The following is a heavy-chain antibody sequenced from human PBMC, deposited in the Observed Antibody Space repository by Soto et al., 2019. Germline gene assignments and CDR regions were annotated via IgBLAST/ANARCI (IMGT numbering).Heavy chain of an antibody. D-gene: IGHD2-2*03. CDR3: ARHVFVDIVGTEYYYMDV. J-gene: IGHJ6*03. CDR2: IYYSGST. Sequence: SETLSLTCTVSGGSISSYYWSWIRQPPGKGLEWIGYIYYSGSTNYNPSLKSRVTISVDTSKNQFSLKLSSVTAADTAVYYCARHVFVDIVGTEYYYMDVWGKGTTVTVSS. CDR1: GGSISSYY. V-gene: IGHV4-59*08.